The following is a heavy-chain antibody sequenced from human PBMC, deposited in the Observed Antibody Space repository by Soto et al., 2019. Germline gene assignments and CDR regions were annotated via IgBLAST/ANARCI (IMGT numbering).Heavy chain of an antibody. V-gene: IGHV4-31*03. CDR1: GGSISSGGYY. CDR3: ARSNTRYSSPDY. D-gene: IGHD6-13*01. J-gene: IGHJ4*02. CDR2: IYYSGST. Sequence: SETLSLTCTVSGGSISSGGYYWSWIRQHPGKGLEWIGYIYYSGSTYYNPSLKSRVTISVDTSKNQFSLKLASVTAADTAVYFCARSNTRYSSPDYWGQGSLVTVSS.